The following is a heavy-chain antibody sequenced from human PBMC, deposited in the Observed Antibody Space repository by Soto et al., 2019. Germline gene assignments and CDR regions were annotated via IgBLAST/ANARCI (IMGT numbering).Heavy chain of an antibody. D-gene: IGHD6-13*01. CDR1: GDSVFSKNAA. CDR3: ARGIAAGGGDWFDP. Sequence: SQTLSLTCAISGDSVFSKNAAWNWIRQSPSRGLEWLGRTYYRSKWYNDYALPVRSRITINPDTPKNQFSLQLNSVTPDDAAVYYCARGIAAGGGDWFDPWGQGTLVTVSS. V-gene: IGHV6-1*01. J-gene: IGHJ5*02. CDR2: TYYRSKWYN.